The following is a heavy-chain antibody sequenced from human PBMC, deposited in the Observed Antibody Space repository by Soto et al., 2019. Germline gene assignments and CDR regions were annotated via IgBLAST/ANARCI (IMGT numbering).Heavy chain of an antibody. V-gene: IGHV3-11*01. D-gene: IGHD3-10*01. CDR1: GFTFSDYY. Sequence: GGSLRLSCAASGFTFSDYYMSWIRQAPGKGLEWVSYISSSGSTIYYADSVKGRFTISRDNAKNSLYLQMNSLRAEDTAVYYCAREVVRGLIDYYYYMDVWGKGTTVTVSS. J-gene: IGHJ6*03. CDR2: ISSSGSTI. CDR3: AREVVRGLIDYYYYMDV.